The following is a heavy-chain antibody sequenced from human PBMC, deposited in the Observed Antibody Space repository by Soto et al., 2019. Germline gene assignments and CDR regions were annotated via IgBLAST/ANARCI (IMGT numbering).Heavy chain of an antibody. CDR2: ISSDGRNE. V-gene: IGHV3-30*04. J-gene: IGHJ4*02. D-gene: IGHD5-12*01. CDR3: AREYSAYASADS. CDR1: GFTFNSYP. Sequence: GGSLRLSCAVSGFTFNSYPMHWVRQAPGKGLEWVAIISSDGRNEYYADSVKGRFTISRDNSKNTLYLQMNSLRPGDTAVYYCAREYSAYASADSWGQGALVTISS.